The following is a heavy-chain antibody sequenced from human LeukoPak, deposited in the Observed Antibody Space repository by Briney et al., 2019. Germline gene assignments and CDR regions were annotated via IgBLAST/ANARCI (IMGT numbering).Heavy chain of an antibody. CDR2: INPNSGGT. J-gene: IGHJ3*02. CDR1: GYTFTGYY. V-gene: IGHV1-2*02. Sequence: GASVKVSCKASGYTFTGYYMHWVRQAPGQGLEWMGWINPNSGGTNYAQKFQGRVTMTRDTSISTAYMELSRLRSDDTAVYYCASSPPLWFEEFAKGAFDIWGHGTMVTVSS. D-gene: IGHD3-10*01. CDR3: ASSPPLWFEEFAKGAFDI.